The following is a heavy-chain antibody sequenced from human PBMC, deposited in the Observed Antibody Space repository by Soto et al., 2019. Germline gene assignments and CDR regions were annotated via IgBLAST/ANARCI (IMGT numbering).Heavy chain of an antibody. CDR2: IWYDGSNK. Sequence: GGSLRLSCAASGFTFSSYGMHWVRQAPGKGLEWVAVIWYDGSNKYYADSVKGRFTISRDNSKNTLYLQMNSLRAEDTAVYYCATLHYYDSSGYPMAYYYGMDVWGQGTTVTVSS. CDR3: ATLHYYDSSGYPMAYYYGMDV. D-gene: IGHD3-22*01. V-gene: IGHV3-33*01. J-gene: IGHJ6*02. CDR1: GFTFSSYG.